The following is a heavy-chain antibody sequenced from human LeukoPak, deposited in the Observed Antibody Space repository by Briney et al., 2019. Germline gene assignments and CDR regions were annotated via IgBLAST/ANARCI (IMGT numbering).Heavy chain of an antibody. D-gene: IGHD3-16*01. V-gene: IGHV1-2*02. Sequence: GSSVKVSFKASGYTFNDYFLHWVRQAPGQGLEWMGLINPKNGGTNNVQKFQDRVTITWDTSFTTDNMELNRLETDDIVMYYCARCYEDGWFDPGGEGTLVTVSS. CDR1: GYTFNDYF. J-gene: IGHJ5*02. CDR3: ARCYEDGWFDP. CDR2: INPKNGGT.